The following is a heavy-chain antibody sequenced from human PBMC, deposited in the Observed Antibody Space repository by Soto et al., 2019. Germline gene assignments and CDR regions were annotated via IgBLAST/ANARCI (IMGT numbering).Heavy chain of an antibody. Sequence: QVQLVESGGGVVQPGRSLRLSCAASGFTFSSYGMHWVRQAPGKGLEWVAVISYDGSNKYYADSVKGRFTISRDNSKNTLYLQMNSLRAEDTAVYYCASPYGDYEAEYFQHWGQGTLVTVSS. CDR1: GFTFSSYG. CDR2: ISYDGSNK. V-gene: IGHV3-30*03. J-gene: IGHJ1*01. D-gene: IGHD4-17*01. CDR3: ASPYGDYEAEYFQH.